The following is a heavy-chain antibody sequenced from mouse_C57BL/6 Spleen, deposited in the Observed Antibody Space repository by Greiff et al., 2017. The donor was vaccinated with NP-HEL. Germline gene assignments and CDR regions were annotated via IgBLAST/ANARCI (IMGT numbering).Heavy chain of an antibody. CDR2: IDPSDSET. CDR3: ARTTTVVAGFDY. Sequence: QVQLQQPGAELVRPGSSVKLSCKASGYTFTSYWMHWVKQRPIQGLEWIGNIDPSDSETHYNQKFKDKATLTVDKSSSTAYMQLSSLTSEDSAVYYRARTTTVVAGFDYWGQGTTPPVSS. CDR1: GYTFTSYW. V-gene: IGHV1-52*01. D-gene: IGHD1-1*01. J-gene: IGHJ2*01.